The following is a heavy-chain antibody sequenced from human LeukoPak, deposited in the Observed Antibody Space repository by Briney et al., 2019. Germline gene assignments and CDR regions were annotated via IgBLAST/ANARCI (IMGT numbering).Heavy chain of an antibody. V-gene: IGHV4-39*02. Sequence: KPSETLSLTCAVSGVSITSGSYYWGWIRQPPGKGLEWIGSIYYSGSTYYNPSLKSRVTISVDTSRDQFSLKLDSVTAADTAVYYCAREREYYFVYWGQGALVTVSS. CDR3: AREREYYFVY. J-gene: IGHJ4*02. CDR2: IYYSGST. CDR1: GVSITSGSYY.